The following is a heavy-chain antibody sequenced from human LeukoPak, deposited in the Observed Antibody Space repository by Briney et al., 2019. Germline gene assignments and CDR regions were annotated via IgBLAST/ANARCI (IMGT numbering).Heavy chain of an antibody. CDR1: GFTFSNYW. D-gene: IGHD4-23*01. CDR2: INQDGSEK. CDR3: ARVYGGNPDY. V-gene: IGHV3-7*02. J-gene: IGHJ4*02. Sequence: GGSLRLSCATSGFTFSNYWMSWVRQAPGKGLEWVAHINQDGSEKYYVDSVKGRFTISRDNAKNSLYLQMNSLRVEDTAVYYCARVYGGNPDYWGQGTLVTVSS.